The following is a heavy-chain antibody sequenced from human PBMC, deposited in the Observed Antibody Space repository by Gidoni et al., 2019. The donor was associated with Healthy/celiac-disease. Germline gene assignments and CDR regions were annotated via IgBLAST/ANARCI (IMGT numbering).Heavy chain of an antibody. D-gene: IGHD6-19*01. CDR2: IYYSGSP. V-gene: IGHV4-59*01. Sequence: QVQLQESGPGLVKPSETLSLTCTVSGGSISSYYWSWIRQPPGKGLEWIGYIYYSGSPNYNPSLKSRVTISVDTSKNQFSLKLSSVTAADTAVYYCARDSYSSGRFVWYFDLWGRGTLVTVSS. J-gene: IGHJ2*01. CDR1: GGSISSYY. CDR3: ARDSYSSGRFVWYFDL.